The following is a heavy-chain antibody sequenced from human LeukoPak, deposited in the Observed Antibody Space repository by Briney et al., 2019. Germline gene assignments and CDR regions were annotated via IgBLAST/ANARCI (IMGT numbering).Heavy chain of an antibody. V-gene: IGHV4-61*02. CDR3: ASERAAAISYYYYYYMDV. CDR1: GGSISSGSRY. J-gene: IGHJ6*03. D-gene: IGHD2-2*01. Sequence: SETLSLTCTVSGGSISSGSRYWSCIRQPAGKGLEYIGRMYASGNTNYNPSLESRVTISVDTSKHQFSLKLNSVTAADTAIHYCASERAAAISYYYYYYMDVWGKGTTVTVSS. CDR2: MYASGNT.